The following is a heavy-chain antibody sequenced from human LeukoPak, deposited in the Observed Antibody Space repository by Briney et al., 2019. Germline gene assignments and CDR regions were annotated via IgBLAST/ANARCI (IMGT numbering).Heavy chain of an antibody. D-gene: IGHD1-26*01. J-gene: IGHJ4*02. V-gene: IGHV3-73*01. Sequence: PGGSLRLSCAASGFTFSGSAMHWVRQASGKGLEWVGRIRSKANSYATAYAASVKGRFTISRGDSKNTAYLQMNSLKTEDTAVYYCAKGGKWDVTPFDYWGQGTLVTVSS. CDR3: AKGGKWDVTPFDY. CDR1: GFTFSGSA. CDR2: IRSKANSYAT.